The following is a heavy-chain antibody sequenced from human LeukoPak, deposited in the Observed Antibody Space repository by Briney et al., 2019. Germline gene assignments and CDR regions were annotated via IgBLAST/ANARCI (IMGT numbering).Heavy chain of an antibody. CDR2: IDKHGSGK. CDR1: GFTFSTSW. Sequence: GGSLRLSCVASGFTFSTSWVTWVRQAPGKGLEWVANIDKHGSGKYYVDSVKGRFIISRDNTKNSLYLQMNSLRAEDTAVYYCVRDLILVWTPGDDFDFWGQGALVTVSS. V-gene: IGHV3-7*01. J-gene: IGHJ4*02. D-gene: IGHD3-16*01. CDR3: VRDLILVWTPGDDFDF.